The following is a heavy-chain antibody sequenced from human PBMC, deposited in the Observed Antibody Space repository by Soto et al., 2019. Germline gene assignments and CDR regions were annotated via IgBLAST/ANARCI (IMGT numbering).Heavy chain of an antibody. CDR2: INHSGST. J-gene: IGHJ6*02. V-gene: IGHV4-34*01. D-gene: IGHD3-3*01. CDR1: GGSFSGYY. CDR3: ARLGFWSGYYGMDV. Sequence: SETLSLTCAVYGGSFSGYYWGWIRQPPGKGLEWIGEINHSGSTNYNPSLKSRVTISVDTSKNQFSLKLSSVTAADTAVYYCARLGFWSGYYGMDVWGQGTTVTVSS.